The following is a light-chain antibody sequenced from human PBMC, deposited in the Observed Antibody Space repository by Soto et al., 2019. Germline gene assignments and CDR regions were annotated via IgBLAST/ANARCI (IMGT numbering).Light chain of an antibody. J-gene: IGKJ1*01. Sequence: EIVLTQSPGSLSLSPGERATLSCRASQSVDSTFFAWYQKKPGQAPRLLIYGAYKRATGVTDRFSGSGSGADFTLTISRLEPEDFAVYYCQQYMSSVTFGQGTKVEI. V-gene: IGKV3-20*01. CDR2: GAY. CDR1: QSVDSTF. CDR3: QQYMSSVT.